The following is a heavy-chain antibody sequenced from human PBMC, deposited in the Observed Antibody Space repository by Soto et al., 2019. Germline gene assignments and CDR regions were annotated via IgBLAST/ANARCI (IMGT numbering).Heavy chain of an antibody. J-gene: IGHJ4*02. CDR2: ISWNSGSI. D-gene: IGHD3-22*01. CDR1: GFTFDDYA. V-gene: IGHV3-9*01. CDR3: AKAYYDSSSFDY. Sequence: GGSLRLSCAASGFTFDDYAMHWVRQAPGKGLEWVSGISWNSGSIGYADSVKGRFTISRDNAKNSLYLQMNSLRAEDTALYYCAKAYYDSSSFDYWGQGTLVTVSS.